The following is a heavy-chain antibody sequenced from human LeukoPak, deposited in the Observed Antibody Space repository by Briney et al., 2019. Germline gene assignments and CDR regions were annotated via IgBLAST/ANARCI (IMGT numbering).Heavy chain of an antibody. Sequence: ASVTVSFKASGFTFIGYYMYWLGQAPGQGLEWMSWISPNSGGTNYVQKYQGRVTVTRDTSISTDYMEINGLTSDESALYYCAREPSGSGGYDYWGQGSLLTV. CDR3: AREPSGSGGYDY. CDR1: GFTFIGYY. J-gene: IGHJ4*02. CDR2: ISPNSGGT. D-gene: IGHD3-10*01. V-gene: IGHV1-2*02.